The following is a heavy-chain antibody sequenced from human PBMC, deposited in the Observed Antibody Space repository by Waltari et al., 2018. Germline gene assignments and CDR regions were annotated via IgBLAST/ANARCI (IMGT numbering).Heavy chain of an antibody. Sequence: EVQLVESGGGLVKPGGSLRLSCAASGFTFSTAWMNWVRQAPGKGLEWVGRIKSKTDGGTTDYAAPVKGRFTISRDDSKNTLYLQMNSLKTEDTAVYYCTTTYYDSSGQYYFDYWGQGTLVTVSS. CDR1: GFTFSTAW. D-gene: IGHD3-22*01. CDR2: IKSKTDGGTT. CDR3: TTTYYDSSGQYYFDY. V-gene: IGHV3-15*07. J-gene: IGHJ4*02.